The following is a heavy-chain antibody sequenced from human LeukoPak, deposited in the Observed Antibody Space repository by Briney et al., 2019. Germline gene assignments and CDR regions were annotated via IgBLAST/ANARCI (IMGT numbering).Heavy chain of an antibody. Sequence: GGSLRLSCTATGFTLRDYYMNWIRQAPGKGLEWVSYISTSSNSIYYADSVKGRFTISRDNAKNSLYLQMDSLTADDTAMYYCARGCFICPSDCWGQGTMVTVSS. V-gene: IGHV3-11*01. D-gene: IGHD2-2*01. CDR3: ARGCFICPSDC. CDR2: ISTSSNSI. J-gene: IGHJ4*01. CDR1: GFTLRDYY.